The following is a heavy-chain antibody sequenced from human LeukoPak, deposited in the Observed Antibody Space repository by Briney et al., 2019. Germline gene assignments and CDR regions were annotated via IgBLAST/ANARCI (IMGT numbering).Heavy chain of an antibody. CDR1: GFTFSSYG. Sequence: PGGSLRLSCAASGFTFSSYGMHWVRQAPGKGLEWVAVISYDGSNKYYADSVKGRFTISRDNSKNTLYLQMNSLRAEDTAVYYCAKDRCSSTSCHLDYWGQGTLVTVSS. CDR2: ISYDGSNK. V-gene: IGHV3-30*18. D-gene: IGHD2-2*01. J-gene: IGHJ4*02. CDR3: AKDRCSSTSCHLDY.